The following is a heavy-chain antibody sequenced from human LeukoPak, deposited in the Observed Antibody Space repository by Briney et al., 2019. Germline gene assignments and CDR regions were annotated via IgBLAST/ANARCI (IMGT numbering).Heavy chain of an antibody. CDR3: ARLRIAVAGTGVFDY. J-gene: IGHJ4*02. D-gene: IGHD6-19*01. CDR1: GGSISSYY. Sequence: SETLSLTCTVSGGSISSYYWSWIRQPPGKGLEWIGYIYYSGSTNYNPSLKSRVTISVDTSKNQFSLKLSSVTAADTAVYYCARLRIAVAGTGVFDYWGQGTLVTVSS. V-gene: IGHV4-59*08. CDR2: IYYSGST.